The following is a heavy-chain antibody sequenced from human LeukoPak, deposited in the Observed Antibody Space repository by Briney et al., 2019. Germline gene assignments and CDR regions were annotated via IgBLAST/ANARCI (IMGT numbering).Heavy chain of an antibody. CDR3: ARVTPDSSSWFMDV. CDR2: ISSSSSYI. J-gene: IGHJ6*02. V-gene: IGHV3-21*01. Sequence: PGGSLRLSCAASGFTFSSYSMNWVRQAPGKGLEWVSSISSSSSYIYYADSVKGRFTISRDNAKNSLYLQMNSLRAEDTAVYYCARVTPDSSSWFMDVWGQGTTVTVSS. CDR1: GFTFSSYS. D-gene: IGHD6-13*01.